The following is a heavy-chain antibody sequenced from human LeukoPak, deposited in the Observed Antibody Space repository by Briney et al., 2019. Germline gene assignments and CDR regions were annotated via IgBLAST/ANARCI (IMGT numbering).Heavy chain of an antibody. CDR3: AKQRVVGATSFDH. D-gene: IGHD1-26*01. Sequence: GGSLRLSCAASGFTFSTYTMNWVRQAPGKGLEWVSSISTSSTIYYADSVKGRFTISRDNSKNTLYLQMNSLRGEDTAVYYCAKQRVVGATSFDHWGQGTLVTVSS. CDR1: GFTFSTYT. CDR2: ISTSSTI. J-gene: IGHJ4*02. V-gene: IGHV3-48*01.